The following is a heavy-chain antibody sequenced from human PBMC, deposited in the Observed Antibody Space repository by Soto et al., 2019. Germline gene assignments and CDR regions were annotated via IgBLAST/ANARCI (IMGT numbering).Heavy chain of an antibody. CDR1: GYSFTSYW. J-gene: IGHJ6*02. D-gene: IGHD6-13*01. Sequence: GESLKISCKGSGYSFTSYWIGWERQMPGKGLECMGIIYPGDSDTRYSPSFQGQVTISADKSISTAYLQWSSLKASDTAMYYCARTAAAGKYYNGMDVWGQGTTVTVS. CDR3: ARTAAAGKYYNGMDV. V-gene: IGHV5-51*01. CDR2: IYPGDSDT.